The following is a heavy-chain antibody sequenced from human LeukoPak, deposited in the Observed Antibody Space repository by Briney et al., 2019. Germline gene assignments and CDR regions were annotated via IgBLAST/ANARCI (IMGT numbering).Heavy chain of an antibody. CDR3: AKAMGSGWYGGSYYYYGMDV. V-gene: IGHV3-23*01. Sequence: GGSLRLSCVASGFTFSSYAMSWVRQAPGKGLEWVSGISGSGGSTYYADSVKGRFTISRDNSKNTLYLQMNSLRAEDTAVYYCAKAMGSGWYGGSYYYYGMDVWGQGTTVTVSS. J-gene: IGHJ6*02. CDR1: GFTFSSYA. CDR2: ISGSGGST. D-gene: IGHD6-19*01.